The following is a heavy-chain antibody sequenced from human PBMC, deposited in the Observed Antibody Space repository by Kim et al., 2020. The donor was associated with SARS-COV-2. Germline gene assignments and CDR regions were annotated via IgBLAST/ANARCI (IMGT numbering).Heavy chain of an antibody. V-gene: IGHV4-34*01. CDR3: ARFRQKDWFDP. J-gene: IGHJ5*02. CDR1: GGSFSGYY. CDR2: INHSGST. Sequence: SETLSLTCAVYGGSFSGYYWSWIRQPPGKGLEWIGEINHSGSTNYNPSLKSRVTISVDTSKNQFSLKLSSVTAADTAVYYCARFRQKDWFDPWGQGTLVTVSS.